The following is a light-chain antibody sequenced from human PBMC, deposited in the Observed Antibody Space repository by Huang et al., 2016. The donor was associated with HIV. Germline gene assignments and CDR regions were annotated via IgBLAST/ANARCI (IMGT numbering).Light chain of an antibody. Sequence: DIQMTQSPSSLSASVGDRVTITCRTSQSIATYLNWYQQKPGKAPILLIYAASSLQGGIPSSFRGRGSATDFALTISSLQPEDFATYYCQQTYTTITFGQGTRLEMK. V-gene: IGKV1-39*01. CDR3: QQTYTTIT. CDR1: QSIATY. CDR2: AAS. J-gene: IGKJ5*01.